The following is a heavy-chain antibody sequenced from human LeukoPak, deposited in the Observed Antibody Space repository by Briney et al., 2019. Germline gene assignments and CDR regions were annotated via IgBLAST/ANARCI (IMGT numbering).Heavy chain of an antibody. J-gene: IGHJ4*02. CDR3: ARDRRYYYGSGSPPVYFDY. CDR1: GCSFTSYG. D-gene: IGHD3-10*01. V-gene: IGHV1-18*01. CDR2: ISAYNGNT. Sequence: ASVKVSCKASGCSFTSYGICWGRQAPGQGLEWMGWISAYNGNTNYAQKFRGRGTMNTDTSTSTAYMELGSLRSDDTAVYYRARDRRYYYGSGSPPVYFDYWGQGTLVTVSS.